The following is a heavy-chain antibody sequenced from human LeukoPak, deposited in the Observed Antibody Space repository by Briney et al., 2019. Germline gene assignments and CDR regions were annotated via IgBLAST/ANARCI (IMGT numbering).Heavy chain of an antibody. CDR1: GYTLTSLD. J-gene: IGHJ5*02. D-gene: IGHD1-1*01. CDR3: ARVKYNWNDIFENWFDP. CDR2: MNYNSGNT. Sequence: AASVKVSCKASGYTLTSLDINWVRQATGQGLEWMGWMNYNSGNTGYAQKFQGRVIMTRNISISTAYMELSSLRSEDSAVYYCARVKYNWNDIFENWFDPWGQGTLVTVSS. V-gene: IGHV1-8*01.